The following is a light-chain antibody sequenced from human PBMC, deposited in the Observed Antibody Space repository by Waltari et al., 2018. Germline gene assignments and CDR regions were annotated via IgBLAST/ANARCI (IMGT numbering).Light chain of an antibody. CDR2: RNN. CDR3: AAWDDSLSAYVV. CDR1: SSNIGRNY. V-gene: IGLV1-47*01. Sequence: QSVLTQPPSASGTPGQRVTISCSGSSSNIGRNYVYCYQQLPGTTPKLLIYRNNQRPSGVPDRFSGSKSGTSASLAISGLRSEDEADYYCAAWDDSLSAYVVFGGGTKLTVL. J-gene: IGLJ2*01.